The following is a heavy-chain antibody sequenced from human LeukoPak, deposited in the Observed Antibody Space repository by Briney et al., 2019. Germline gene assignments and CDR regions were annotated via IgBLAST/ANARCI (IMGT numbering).Heavy chain of an antibody. D-gene: IGHD3-3*01. CDR3: ARDGGGTYYDFWSGYYPVDY. CDR1: GFTFSSYG. J-gene: IGHJ4*02. Sequence: PGGSLRLSCAASGFTFSSYGMHWVRQAPGKGLEWVAVIWYDGSKKYYADSVKGRFTISRDNSENTLYLQMNSLRAEDTAVYYCARDGGGTYYDFWSGYYPVDYWGQGTLVTVSS. V-gene: IGHV3-33*01. CDR2: IWYDGSKK.